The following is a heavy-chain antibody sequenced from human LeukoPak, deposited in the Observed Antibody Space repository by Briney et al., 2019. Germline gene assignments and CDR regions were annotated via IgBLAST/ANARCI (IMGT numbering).Heavy chain of an antibody. J-gene: IGHJ4*02. CDR2: ISAYNGNT. CDR1: GYTFTGYY. Sequence: ASVKVCCKASGYTFTGYYMHWVRQAPGQGLEWMGWISAYNGNTNYAQKLQGRVTMTTDTSTSTAYMELRSLRSDDTAVYYCARWDTAMVFWGQGTLVTVSS. D-gene: IGHD5-18*01. CDR3: ARWDTAMVF. V-gene: IGHV1-18*04.